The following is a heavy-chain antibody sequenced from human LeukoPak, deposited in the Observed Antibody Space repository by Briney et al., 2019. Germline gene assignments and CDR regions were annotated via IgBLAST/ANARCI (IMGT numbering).Heavy chain of an antibody. CDR1: GYKFTSYW. D-gene: IGHD1-26*01. CDR3: ARRRDLYSGSYYPFDY. J-gene: IGHJ4*02. Sequence: GESLKISCKASGYKFTSYWIAWVRQMPGKGLKWMGIIYPGDSDARYSPSFQGQVTISADKSISTAYLQWSSLKASDTAMYYCARRRDLYSGSYYPFDYWGQGTLVTVSS. V-gene: IGHV5-51*01. CDR2: IYPGDSDA.